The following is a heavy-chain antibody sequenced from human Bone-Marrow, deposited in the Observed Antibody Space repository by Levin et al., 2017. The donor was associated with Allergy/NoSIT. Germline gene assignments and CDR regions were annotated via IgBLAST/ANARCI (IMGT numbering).Heavy chain of an antibody. Sequence: SQTLSLTCAVYGGSFSGYYWSWIRQPPGKGLEWIGEINHSGSTNYNPSLKSRVTISVDTSKNQFSLKLSSVTAADTAVYYCARARILVVVPAAINNWFDPWGQGTLVTVSS. CDR3: ARARILVVVPAAINNWFDP. V-gene: IGHV4-34*01. CDR1: GGSFSGYY. CDR2: INHSGST. D-gene: IGHD2-2*01. J-gene: IGHJ5*02.